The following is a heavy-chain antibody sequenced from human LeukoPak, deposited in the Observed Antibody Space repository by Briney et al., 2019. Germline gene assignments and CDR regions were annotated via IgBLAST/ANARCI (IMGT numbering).Heavy chain of an antibody. D-gene: IGHD1/OR15-1a*01. CDR1: GGSISSYY. V-gene: IGHV4-59*08. J-gene: IGHJ6*02. CDR2: MYYTGST. CDR3: ARSGTSRYYFYGMDV. Sequence: SETLSLTCTVSGGSISSYYWNWIRQPPGKGLEWIGYMYYTGSTNYNPSLRSRVTISVDTSKNQFSLKLNSVTATDTAVYYCARSGTSRYYFYGMDVWGQGTTVTVSS.